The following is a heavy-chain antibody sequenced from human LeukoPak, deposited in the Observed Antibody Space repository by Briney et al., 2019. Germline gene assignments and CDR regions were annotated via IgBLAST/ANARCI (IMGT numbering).Heavy chain of an antibody. CDR1: GFTFSSYG. D-gene: IGHD2-2*01. J-gene: IGHJ6*03. Sequence: PGGSLRLSCAASGFTFSSYGMHWVRQAPGKGLEWVAFIRYDGSNKYYADSVKGRSTISRDNSKNTLYLQMNSLRAEDTAVYYCAKPSYCSSTSCSHMDVWGKGTTVTVSS. V-gene: IGHV3-30*02. CDR2: IRYDGSNK. CDR3: AKPSYCSSTSCSHMDV.